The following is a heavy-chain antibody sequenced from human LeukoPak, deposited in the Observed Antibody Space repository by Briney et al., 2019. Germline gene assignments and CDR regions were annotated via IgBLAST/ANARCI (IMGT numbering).Heavy chain of an antibody. V-gene: IGHV3-23*01. CDR3: AKDSRRNSGSYVFDY. CDR2: ISCSGGST. J-gene: IGHJ4*02. CDR1: RFTFSSYG. Sequence: GGSLRLSCAVSRFTFSSYGMSWVRQAPGKGLEWVSAISCSGGSTYYADSVKGRFPISRDNSKNTLYLQMNSLRAEDTAVYYCAKDSRRNSGSYVFDYWGQGTLVTVSS. D-gene: IGHD1-26*01.